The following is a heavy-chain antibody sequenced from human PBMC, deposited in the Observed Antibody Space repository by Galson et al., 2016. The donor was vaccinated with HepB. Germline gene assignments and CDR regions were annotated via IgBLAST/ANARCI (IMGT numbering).Heavy chain of an antibody. D-gene: IGHD2-21*02. Sequence: SCKASGYTFSAYGINWVRQAPGQGPVWMGWISVANGNDVYAQSLQGRVTMPTDTSTNTAYMELRSLTSDDTAVYFCARGAFCTISDCSVQHSYYNKDMDVWGQGTTVIVSS. CDR3: ARGAFCTISDCSVQHSYYNKDMDV. J-gene: IGHJ6*02. V-gene: IGHV1-18*01. CDR2: ISVANGND. CDR1: GYTFSAYG.